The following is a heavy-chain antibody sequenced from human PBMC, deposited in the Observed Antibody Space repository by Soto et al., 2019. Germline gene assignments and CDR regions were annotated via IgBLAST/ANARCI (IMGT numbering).Heavy chain of an antibody. Sequence: PWLTLSLPCAISGDSVSSNTASWNWIRQSPSRGLEWLGRTYFRSKWYNDYAVSVKSRIIINPDTSNNQFSLQLNSVTPEDTAVYFCAKGDNLGPKTGYAFDPWGQGIMVTVSS. CDR2: TYFRSKWYN. V-gene: IGHV6-1*01. D-gene: IGHD5-12*01. CDR3: AKGDNLGPKTGYAFDP. J-gene: IGHJ5*02. CDR1: GDSVSSNTAS.